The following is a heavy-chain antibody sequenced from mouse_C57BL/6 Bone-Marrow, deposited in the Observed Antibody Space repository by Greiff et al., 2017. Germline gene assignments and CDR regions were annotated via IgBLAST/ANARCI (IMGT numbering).Heavy chain of an antibody. J-gene: IGHJ1*03. V-gene: IGHV1-82*01. CDR1: GYAFSSSW. CDR3: ARGSSHWYFDV. CDR2: IYPGDGDT. D-gene: IGHD1-1*01. Sequence: VQLQQSGPELVKPGASVKISCKASGYAFSSSWMNWVKQRPGKGLEWIGRIYPGDGDTNYNGKFKGKATLTADKSSSTAYMQLSGLTSEDSAVYFCARGSSHWYFDVWGTGTTVTVSS.